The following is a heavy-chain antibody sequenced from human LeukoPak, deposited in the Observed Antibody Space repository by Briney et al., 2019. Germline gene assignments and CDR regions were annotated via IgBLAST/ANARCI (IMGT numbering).Heavy chain of an antibody. CDR3: ARDAPDPYWYFDL. CDR2: ISYDGSNK. J-gene: IGHJ2*01. Sequence: GGSLRLSCAASGFTFNSYARHWVRQAPGKGLEWVAVISYDGSNKYYADSVKGRFTISRDNSKNTLFLQVNSLRHDDTAIYYCARDAPDPYWYFDLWGRGTLVTVSS. CDR1: GFTFNSYA. V-gene: IGHV3-30*04.